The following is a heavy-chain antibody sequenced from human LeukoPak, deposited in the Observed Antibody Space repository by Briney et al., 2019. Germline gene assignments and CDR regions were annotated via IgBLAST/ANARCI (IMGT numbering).Heavy chain of an antibody. CDR1: GGSISSYY. CDR2: IYYSGST. D-gene: IGHD5-12*01. CDR3: ARGGGYLYYFDY. V-gene: IGHV4-59*01. Sequence: SETLSLTCTVFGGSISSYYWSWIRQPPGKGLEWIGYIYYSGSTNYNPSLKSRVTISVDTSKNQFSLKLSSVTAADTAVYYCARGGGYLYYFDYWGQGTLVTVSS. J-gene: IGHJ4*02.